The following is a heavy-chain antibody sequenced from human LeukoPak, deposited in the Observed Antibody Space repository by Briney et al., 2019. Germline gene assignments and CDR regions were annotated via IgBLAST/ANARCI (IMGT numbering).Heavy chain of an antibody. Sequence: GGSLRLSCAASGFTFSTYWMHWVRQAPGKGLVWVARVSHEGSRTTYADSVKGRFTISRDNDRNTLYLQMNSLRVEDTAVYYCARDLDWLLFDYWGQGTLVTVSS. CDR2: VSHEGSRT. D-gene: IGHD3-9*01. J-gene: IGHJ4*02. CDR3: ARDLDWLLFDY. V-gene: IGHV3-74*03. CDR1: GFTFSTYW.